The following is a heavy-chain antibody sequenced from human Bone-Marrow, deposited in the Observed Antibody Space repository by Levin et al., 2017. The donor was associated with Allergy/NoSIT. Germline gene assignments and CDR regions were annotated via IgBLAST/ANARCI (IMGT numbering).Heavy chain of an antibody. J-gene: IGHJ4*02. CDR1: GFTFSTYY. V-gene: IGHV3-21*01. CDR2: ISDRNSDI. Sequence: KAGGSLRLSCAASGFTFSTYYMNWVRQAPGQGLEWVSSISDRNSDIQYADSMKGRCTISRDNTKNSLYLQMNSLRAEDTAVYYCARAAALTSPLTYWGQGTLVTVSS. CDR3: ARAAALTSPLTY. D-gene: IGHD3-9*01.